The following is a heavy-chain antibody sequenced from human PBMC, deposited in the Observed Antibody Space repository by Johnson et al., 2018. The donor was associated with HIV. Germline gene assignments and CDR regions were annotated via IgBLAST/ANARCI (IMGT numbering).Heavy chain of an antibody. CDR2: INCNSHKT. CDR3: ARERTGYSSSGDAFDI. D-gene: IGHD6-13*01. J-gene: IGHJ3*02. Sequence: WVRQGPGKALEWDLGINCNSHKTCYADFVRGRFSTSRDNAKNSLYLQMNSLRAEDTAVYYCARERTGYSSSGDAFDIWGQGTMVTVSS. V-gene: IGHV3-20*03.